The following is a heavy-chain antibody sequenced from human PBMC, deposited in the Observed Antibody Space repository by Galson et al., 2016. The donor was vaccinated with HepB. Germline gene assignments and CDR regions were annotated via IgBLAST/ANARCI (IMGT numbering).Heavy chain of an antibody. CDR3: ARGIDNSGSYSGYFDH. CDR1: GFIVSTKY. J-gene: IGHJ4*02. Sequence: SLRLSCAASGFIVSTKYMTWVRQAPGMGLEWVSVIYSGGSTYHADSVKGRFTISRDNSKNMVYLQMNSLRAEDTAVYYCARGIDNSGSYSGYFDHWGQGVLVPVAS. D-gene: IGHD3-10*01. V-gene: IGHV3-53*01. CDR2: IYSGGST.